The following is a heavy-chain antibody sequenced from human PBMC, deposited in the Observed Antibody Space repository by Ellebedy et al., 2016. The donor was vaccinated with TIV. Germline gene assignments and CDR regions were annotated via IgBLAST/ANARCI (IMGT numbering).Heavy chain of an antibody. V-gene: IGHV4-59*08. J-gene: IGHJ4*02. CDR2: VYYTGSA. Sequence: MPSETLSLTCNVSGGSMNTYYWSRIRQPPGKGLEWIGNVYYTGSAYYNASLKSRVTISVDPSKNQFSLRVTSLTAADTAVYYCARLWTGISTHFDYWGQGTLVTVSS. CDR3: ARLWTGISTHFDY. CDR1: GGSMNTYY. D-gene: IGHD3/OR15-3a*01.